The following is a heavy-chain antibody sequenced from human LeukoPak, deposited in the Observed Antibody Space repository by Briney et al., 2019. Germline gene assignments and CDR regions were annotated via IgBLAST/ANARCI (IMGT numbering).Heavy chain of an antibody. J-gene: IGHJ4*02. Sequence: PSETLSLTCTVSGGSISSSSYYWGWICQPPGKGLEWIGSIYYSGSAYYSPSLKSRVTISIDTSKNQFSLKLTSVTAADTAVYYCARLGIWLRDVGYWGQGTLVTVSS. CDR2: IYYSGSA. V-gene: IGHV4-39*01. D-gene: IGHD5-12*01. CDR3: ARLGIWLRDVGY. CDR1: GGSISSSSYY.